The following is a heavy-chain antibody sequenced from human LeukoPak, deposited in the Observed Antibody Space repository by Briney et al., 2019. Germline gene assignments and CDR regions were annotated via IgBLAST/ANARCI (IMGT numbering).Heavy chain of an antibody. CDR2: IYHSGGT. D-gene: IGHD5-12*01. V-gene: IGHV4-38-2*02. J-gene: IGHJ4*02. Sequence: SETLSLTCTVSGYSISSGHYWGWIRQPPGKGLEWIGSIYHSGGTYYNPSLKSRVTISVDTSKNQFSLKLSSVTAADTAVYYCARDATMMGNYFNYWGQGTLVTVSS. CDR3: ARDATMMGNYFNY. CDR1: GYSISSGHY.